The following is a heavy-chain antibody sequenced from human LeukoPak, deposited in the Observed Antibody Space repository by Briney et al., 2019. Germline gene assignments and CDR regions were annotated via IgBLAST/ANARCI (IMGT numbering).Heavy chain of an antibody. D-gene: IGHD5-24*01. CDR3: AIEMATIGIYYYYMDV. CDR1: GGTFSSYA. J-gene: IGHJ6*03. Sequence: GASVKVSCKASGGTFSSYAIGWVRQAPGQGLEWMGGIIPIFGTANYAQKFQGRVTITADKSTSTAYMELSSLRSEDTAVYYCAIEMATIGIYYYYMDVWGKGTTVTVSS. V-gene: IGHV1-69*06. CDR2: IIPIFGTA.